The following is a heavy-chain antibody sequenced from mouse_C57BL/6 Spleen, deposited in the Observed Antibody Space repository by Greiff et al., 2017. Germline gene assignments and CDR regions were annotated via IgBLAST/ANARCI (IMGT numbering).Heavy chain of an antibody. D-gene: IGHD3-2*02. CDR2: IDPETGGT. V-gene: IGHV1-15*01. Sequence: QVQLQQSGAELVRPGASVTLSCKASGYTFTDYEMHWVKQTPVHGLEWIGAIDPETGGTAYNQKFKGKAILTADKSSSPAYMELRSLTSEDSAVYYCTREGSGSFAYWVQGTLVTVSA. CDR1: GYTFTDYE. CDR3: TREGSGSFAY. J-gene: IGHJ3*01.